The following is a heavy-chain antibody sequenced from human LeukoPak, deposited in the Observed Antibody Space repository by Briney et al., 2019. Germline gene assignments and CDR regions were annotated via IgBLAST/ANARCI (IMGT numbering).Heavy chain of an antibody. CDR2: IYTSGST. CDR3: ARDLPIVGATSGWFDP. CDR1: GGSISSGSYY. D-gene: IGHD1-26*01. V-gene: IGHV4-61*02. Sequence: SETLSLTCTVSGGSISSGSYYWSWIRRPAGKGLEWIGRIYTSGSTNYNPSLKSRVTISVDTSKNQFSLKLSSVTAADTAVYYCARDLPIVGATSGWFDPWGQGTLVTVSS. J-gene: IGHJ5*02.